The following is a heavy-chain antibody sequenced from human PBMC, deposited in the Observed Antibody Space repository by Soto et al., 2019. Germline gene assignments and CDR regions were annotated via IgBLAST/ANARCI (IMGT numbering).Heavy chain of an antibody. CDR3: ARTHYDILTGYSYWYFHL. D-gene: IGHD3-9*01. Sequence: PSETLSLTCTVSGGSISNYYGSWIRQPPGKGLEWIGYIYYSGSTNYNPSLKSRAIISVDTSKNQFSLRLNSVTAADTAVYYCARTHYDILTGYSYWYFHLWGRGTLVTVSS. V-gene: IGHV4-59*01. CDR2: IYYSGST. CDR1: GGSISNYY. J-gene: IGHJ2*01.